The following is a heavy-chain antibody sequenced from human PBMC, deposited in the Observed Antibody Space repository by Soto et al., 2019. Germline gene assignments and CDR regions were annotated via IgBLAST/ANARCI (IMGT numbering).Heavy chain of an antibody. CDR2: IIPISGTT. D-gene: IGHD2-15*01. J-gene: IGHJ6*02. CDR3: ARGYCSGGHCYSGMDV. V-gene: IGHV1-69*13. Sequence: SVKVSCKVSGGTFSTNAIIWVRQAPGHGLEWMGGIIPISGTTYYTQKFQGRVTITADEPTSTAFMELSSLKSEDTAVFYCARGYCSGGHCYSGMDVWGQGTMVTVSS. CDR1: GGTFSTNA.